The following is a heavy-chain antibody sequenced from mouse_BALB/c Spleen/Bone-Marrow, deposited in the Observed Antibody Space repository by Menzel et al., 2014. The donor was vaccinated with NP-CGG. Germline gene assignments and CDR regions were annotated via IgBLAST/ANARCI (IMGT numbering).Heavy chain of an antibody. Sequence: VQLVESGAEVVRPGTSVKVSCKASGYDFTSYLIEWIKPRPGQGLEWIGVINPGSGGSNYSEKFTGKATLTVDKSSSTAYMQLSSLTSDDSAVYFCARNANWLFTYWGQGTLVTVSA. CDR2: INPGSGGS. V-gene: IGHV1-54*01. CDR3: ARNANWLFTY. CDR1: GYDFTSYL. J-gene: IGHJ3*01. D-gene: IGHD4-1*01.